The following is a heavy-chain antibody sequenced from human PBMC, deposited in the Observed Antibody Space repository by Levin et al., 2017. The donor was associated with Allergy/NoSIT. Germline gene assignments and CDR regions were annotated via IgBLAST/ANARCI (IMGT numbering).Heavy chain of an antibody. CDR3: VRESRQFQYFSIDY. CDR1: GGSINTYY. D-gene: IGHD2-2*01. J-gene: IGHJ4*02. CDR2: FSSGTT. V-gene: IGHV4-4*07. Sequence: GSLRLSCTVSGGSINTYYWSWIRQPAGKGLEWIGRFSSGTTNYNPSLNSRVTMSLDTSKNRFSLRLTSVTAADTAVYYCVRESRQFQYFSIDYWGQGILVTVSS.